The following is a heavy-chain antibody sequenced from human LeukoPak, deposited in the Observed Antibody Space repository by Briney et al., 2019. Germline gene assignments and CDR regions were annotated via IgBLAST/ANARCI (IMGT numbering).Heavy chain of an antibody. V-gene: IGHV3-66*02. D-gene: IGHD1-26*01. J-gene: IGHJ4*02. CDR3: ARDFYGGRYGVDY. CDR1: GFTVSANY. CDR2: IYSGGST. Sequence: GGTLRLSCAASGFTVSANYMTWVRQAPGKGLEWVSSIYSGGSTYYSDSVKGRFTISRDNSKNTLYLQMNSLRPEDTAVYYCARDFYGGRYGVDYWGQGTLVTVSS.